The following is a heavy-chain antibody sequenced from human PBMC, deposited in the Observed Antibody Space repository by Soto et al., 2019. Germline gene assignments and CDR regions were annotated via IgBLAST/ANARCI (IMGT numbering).Heavy chain of an antibody. D-gene: IGHD2-21*02. J-gene: IGHJ4*02. CDR1: GFTFSSYG. Sequence: GGSLRLSCAASGFTFSSYGMHWVRQAPGKGLEWVAVISYDGSNKYYADSVKGRFTISRDNSKNTLYLQMNSLRAEDTAVYYCATVDTYCGGDCYSPHPFDYWGQGT. CDR3: ATVDTYCGGDCYSPHPFDY. V-gene: IGHV3-30*03. CDR2: ISYDGSNK.